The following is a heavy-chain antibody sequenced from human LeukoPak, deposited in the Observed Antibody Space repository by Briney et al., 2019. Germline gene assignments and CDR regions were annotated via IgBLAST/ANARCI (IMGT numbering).Heavy chain of an antibody. CDR3: ARSPGVRLATYREYYFDY. CDR1: GGSISSSNW. J-gene: IGHJ4*01. Sequence: PSETLPPTCAVSGGSISSSNWWSWVRQPPGKGLEWIGEIYHSGSTNYNPSLKSRVTISVATSENQFSLKLSSVTAADTAVYYCARSPGVRLATYREYYFDYCGYRDLVSASS. V-gene: IGHV4-4*02. D-gene: IGHD1-1*01. CDR2: IYHSGST.